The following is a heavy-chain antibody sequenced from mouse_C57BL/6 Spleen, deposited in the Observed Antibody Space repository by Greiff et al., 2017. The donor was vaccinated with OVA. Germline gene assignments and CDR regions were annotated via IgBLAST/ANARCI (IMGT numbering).Heavy chain of an antibody. CDR3: ARDPVLDY. V-gene: IGHV1-82*01. Sequence: VQLQQSGPELVKPGASVKISCKASGYAFSSSWMNWVKQRPGKGLEWIGRIYPGDGDTNYNGKFKGKATLTADNSSSPAYMQLSSLTSEDSSVYVCARDPVLDYWGQGTTLTVAS. J-gene: IGHJ2*01. CDR2: IYPGDGDT. CDR1: GYAFSSSW.